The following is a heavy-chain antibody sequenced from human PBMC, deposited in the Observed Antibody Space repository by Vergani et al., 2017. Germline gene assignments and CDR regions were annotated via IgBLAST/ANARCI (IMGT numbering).Heavy chain of an antibody. J-gene: IGHJ3*02. Sequence: QVQLVQSGAEVKKPGSSVKVSCKASGGTFSSYAISWVRQAPGQGLEWMGGIIPIFGTANYAQKFQGRVTITADESTSTAYMELSSLRSEDTAVYYCARGYCSSTSCYTSDAFDIWGQGTRVTVSS. CDR1: GGTFSSYA. CDR3: ARGYCSSTSCYTSDAFDI. CDR2: IIPIFGTA. V-gene: IGHV1-69*01. D-gene: IGHD2-2*02.